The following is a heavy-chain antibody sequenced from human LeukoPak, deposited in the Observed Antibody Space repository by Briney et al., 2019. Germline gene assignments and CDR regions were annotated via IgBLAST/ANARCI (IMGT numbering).Heavy chain of an antibody. J-gene: IGHJ4*02. CDR1: GYTFGDYG. D-gene: IGHD2-2*01. Sequence: GGSLRLSCASSGYTFGDYGMSWVRQVPGKGLEWVSGTNRRGDITGYADFVKGRFTISRDNAKNSLYLQMNSLRAEDTAVYYCASLPYCSSTSCQGDDYWGQGTLVTVSS. V-gene: IGHV3-20*04. CDR3: ASLPYCSSTSCQGDDY. CDR2: TNRRGDIT.